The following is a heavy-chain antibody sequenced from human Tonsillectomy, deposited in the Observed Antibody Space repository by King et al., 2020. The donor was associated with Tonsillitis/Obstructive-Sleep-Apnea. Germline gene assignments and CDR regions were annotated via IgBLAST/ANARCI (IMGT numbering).Heavy chain of an antibody. CDR1: GFSLSTSGVG. V-gene: IGHV2-5*02. CDR2: IDWDDDK. J-gene: IGHJ5*02. CDR3: AHLYYYTSWSHYTVHWFDP. Sequence: TLKESGPTLVKPTQTLTLTCTFSGFSLSTSGVGVGWIRQPPGKALGWLALIDWDDDKRYSPSLKSRLTITKDTSKNQVVLTMTNMDPVDTATYYCAHLYYYTSWSHYTVHWFDPWGQGTLVTVSS. D-gene: IGHD3-10*01.